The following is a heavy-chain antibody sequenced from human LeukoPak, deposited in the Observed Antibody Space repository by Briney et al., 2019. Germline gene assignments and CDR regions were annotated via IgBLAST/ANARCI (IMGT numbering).Heavy chain of an antibody. CDR1: GGSISSGDYY. CDR3: ARVELYYDSSGYQTLDAFDI. V-gene: IGHV4-30-4*01. D-gene: IGHD3-22*01. Sequence: SETLSLTCTVSGGSISSGDYYWSWIRQPPEKGLEWIGYFYYTGSTYYNPSLRSRVTISVDTSKNQFSLKLSSVTAADTAVYYCARVELYYDSSGYQTLDAFDIWGQGTMVTVSS. J-gene: IGHJ3*02. CDR2: FYYTGST.